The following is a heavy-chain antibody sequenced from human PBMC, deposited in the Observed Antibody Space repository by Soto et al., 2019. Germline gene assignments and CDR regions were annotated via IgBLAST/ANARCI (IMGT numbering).Heavy chain of an antibody. V-gene: IGHV1-46*03. Sequence: ASVKVSCKASGYTFTSYYMHWVRQAPGQGLEWMGIINPSGGSTSYAQKFQGRVTMTRDTSTSTVYMELSSLRSEDTAVYYCARPPLSSGYDFWSGYYPTQFDYWGQGTLVTVSS. CDR3: ARPPLSSGYDFWSGYYPTQFDY. CDR1: GYTFTSYY. J-gene: IGHJ4*02. CDR2: INPSGGST. D-gene: IGHD3-3*01.